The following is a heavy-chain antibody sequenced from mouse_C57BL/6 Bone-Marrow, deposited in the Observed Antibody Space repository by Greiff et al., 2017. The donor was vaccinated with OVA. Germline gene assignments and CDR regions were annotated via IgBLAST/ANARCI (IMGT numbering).Heavy chain of an antibody. V-gene: IGHV1-42*01. CDR1: GYSFTGYY. CDR2: INPSTGGT. D-gene: IGHD1-1*01. J-gene: IGHJ2*01. CDR3: ARYYYGSSVYYLDY. Sequence: EVKLQESGPELVKPGASVKISCKASGYSFTGYYMNWVKQSPEKSLEWIGEINPSTGGTTYNQKFKAKATLTVDKSSSTAYMQLKSLTSEDSAVYYCARYYYGSSVYYLDYWGQGTTLTVSS.